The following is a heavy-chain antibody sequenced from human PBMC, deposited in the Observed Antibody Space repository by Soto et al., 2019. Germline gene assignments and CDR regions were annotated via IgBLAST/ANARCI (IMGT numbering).Heavy chain of an antibody. CDR2: ITGSGGTI. J-gene: IGHJ1*01. CDR1: GFSFSRSA. Sequence: DVHLLESGGGLVQPGGSLRLSCAASGFSFSRSAMIWVRQAPGKGQEWVAGITGSGGTIEYAAAVKVRFTISRDNSKNTVDLQMNSLRAEDTAMYYCEKDDVAGDGSWPAADWGQGILVTVS. V-gene: IGHV3-23*01. CDR3: EKDDVAGDGSWPAAD. D-gene: IGHD2-21*02.